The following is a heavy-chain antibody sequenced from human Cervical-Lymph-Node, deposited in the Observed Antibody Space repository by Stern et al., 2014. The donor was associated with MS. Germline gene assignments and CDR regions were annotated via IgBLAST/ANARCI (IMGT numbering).Heavy chain of an antibody. Sequence: VQLQESGPGLVKPSQTLSLTCTVSGGSISSGGYFWSWIRQHPGNGLEWIGYIYHSGSTYYNPSLKSRVNLSVDTSKNQFSLNLSSVTAADTAVYYCARKGAIVPAAIENWFDSWGQGTLVTVSS. J-gene: IGHJ5*01. CDR2: IYHSGST. CDR3: ARKGAIVPAAIENWFDS. CDR1: GGSISSGGYF. V-gene: IGHV4-31*03. D-gene: IGHD2-2*01.